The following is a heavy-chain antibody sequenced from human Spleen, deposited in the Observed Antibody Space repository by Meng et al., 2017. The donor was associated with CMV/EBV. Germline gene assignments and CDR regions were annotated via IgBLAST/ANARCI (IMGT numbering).Heavy chain of an antibody. D-gene: IGHD2-8*01. J-gene: IGHJ4*02. CDR1: GFTFNSYW. CDR3: ARTLTGYCTHGICYCNY. V-gene: IGHV3-7*01. Sequence: GGSLRLSCVASGFTFNSYWMSWVRQTPGKGLEWVANIKQDGSEKYYVYSVKGRFTISRDNAKNSLYLQMNSLRVEDTAVYYCARTLTGYCTHGICYCNYWGQGTLVTVSS. CDR2: IKQDGSEK.